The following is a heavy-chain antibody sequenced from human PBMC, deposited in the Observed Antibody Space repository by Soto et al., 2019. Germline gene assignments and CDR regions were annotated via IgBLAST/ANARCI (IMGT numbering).Heavy chain of an antibody. Sequence: QVQLVQSGAEVKKPGASVKVSCKASGYTFTSYGISWVRQAPGQGLEWMGWISAYNGNTNYAQKLQGRVTMTTDTSTSTAYMELRSLRSDDTAVHYCARDRGIVGATTGNAPYYYYGMDVWGQGTTVTVSS. CDR3: ARDRGIVGATTGNAPYYYYGMDV. J-gene: IGHJ6*02. V-gene: IGHV1-18*01. D-gene: IGHD1-26*01. CDR1: GYTFTSYG. CDR2: ISAYNGNT.